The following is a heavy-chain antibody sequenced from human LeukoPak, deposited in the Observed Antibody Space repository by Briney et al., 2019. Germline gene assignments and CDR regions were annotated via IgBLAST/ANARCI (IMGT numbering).Heavy chain of an antibody. CDR2: ISYDGSNK. CDR3: ARVSFWSGYPLDY. Sequence: PGGSLRLSCAGSRFIFSSYAMHWVRQAPGKGLEWVAVISYDGSNKYYADSVKGRFTISRDNSKNTLYLQMNSLKTEDTAVYYCARVSFWSGYPLDYWGQETLVTVSS. V-gene: IGHV3-30-3*01. CDR1: RFIFSSYA. J-gene: IGHJ4*02. D-gene: IGHD3-3*01.